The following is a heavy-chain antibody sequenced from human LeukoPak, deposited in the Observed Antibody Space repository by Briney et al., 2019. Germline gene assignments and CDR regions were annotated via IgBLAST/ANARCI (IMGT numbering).Heavy chain of an antibody. D-gene: IGHD2-2*01. CDR1: GGTFSSYA. V-gene: IGHV1-69*01. J-gene: IGHJ4*02. CDR3: ASRLYCSNTRCRNFPFAY. CDR2: IIPIFGTA. Sequence: ASVKVSCKASGGTFSSYAINWVRQAPGQGLEWMGGIIPIFGTANYAQKFQDKVTITADESTSTAYMELSSLRSEDTAIYYCASRLYCSNTRCRNFPFAYWGQGTLVTVSS.